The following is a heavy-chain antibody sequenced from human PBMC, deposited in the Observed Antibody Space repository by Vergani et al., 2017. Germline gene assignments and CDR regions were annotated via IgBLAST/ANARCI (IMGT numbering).Heavy chain of an antibody. D-gene: IGHD3-16*02. Sequence: EVQLVESGGGLVQPGGSLRLSCSASGFTFSSYAMHWVRQAPGKGLEYVSAISSNGGSTYYADSVKGRFNISRDNSKNTLYLQMSSLRADDTALYYCVKAYMITFGGVIVIDPDAFDIWGQGTMVTVSS. CDR1: GFTFSSYA. V-gene: IGHV3-64D*06. J-gene: IGHJ3*02. CDR3: VKAYMITFGGVIVIDPDAFDI. CDR2: ISSNGGST.